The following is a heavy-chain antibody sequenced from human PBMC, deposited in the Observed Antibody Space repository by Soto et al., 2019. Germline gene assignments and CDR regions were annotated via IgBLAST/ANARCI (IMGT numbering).Heavy chain of an antibody. J-gene: IGHJ3*01. Sequence: LGESLKISCKGSGYSFTSYWIGLVRQMPGKGLEWIGIIYPGDSDTRYSPSFQGQVTISADKSISTAYLQSSSLKASDTPMYYCARPASDSSGPDGDTWGQGTMVTVSS. CDR2: IYPGDSDT. CDR3: ARPASDSSGPDGDT. V-gene: IGHV5-51*01. D-gene: IGHD3-22*01. CDR1: GYSFTSYW.